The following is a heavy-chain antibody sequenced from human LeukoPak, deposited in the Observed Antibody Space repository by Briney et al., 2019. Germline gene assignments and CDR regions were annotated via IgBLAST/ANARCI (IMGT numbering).Heavy chain of an antibody. Sequence: GASVKVSCKASGYTFTSYDINWVRQATGQGLEWMGWLNPNSGNTDYAQKFQGRVTISRNTSINTAYMELSSLRSEDTAVYYCARMTVSGRDNWFDPWGQGTLVTVSS. V-gene: IGHV1-8*03. J-gene: IGHJ5*02. D-gene: IGHD6-19*01. CDR2: LNPNSGNT. CDR3: ARMTVSGRDNWFDP. CDR1: GYTFTSYD.